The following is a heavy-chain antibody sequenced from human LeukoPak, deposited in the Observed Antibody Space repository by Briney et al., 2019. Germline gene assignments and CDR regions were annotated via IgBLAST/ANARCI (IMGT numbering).Heavy chain of an antibody. V-gene: IGHV4-61*02. J-gene: IGHJ4*02. CDR2: IYTSGST. D-gene: IGHD2-21*01. CDR1: AGSISSGSYY. CDR3: AIHSAMGSHDY. Sequence: SQTLSLTCTVSAGSISSGSYYWSWIRQPAGRGLEWIGRIYTSGSTNYNPSLKSRVTISVDTSKNQFSLKLSSVTAADTAVYYCAIHSAMGSHDYWGQGTLVTVSS.